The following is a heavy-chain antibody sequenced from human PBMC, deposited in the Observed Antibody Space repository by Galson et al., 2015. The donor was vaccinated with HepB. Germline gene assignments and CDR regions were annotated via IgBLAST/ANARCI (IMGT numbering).Heavy chain of an antibody. CDR1: GGSIGSGNYY. Sequence: TLSLTCTVSGGSIGSGNYYWTWIRQPAGKGLEWIGRIYTSGSTNYNPSLKSRVTMSVDTSKNQFSLKLSSVTAADTAVYYCARDANWEDDAFDIWGQGTMVTVSA. D-gene: IGHD1-26*01. CDR3: ARDANWEDDAFDI. CDR2: IYTSGST. V-gene: IGHV4-61*02. J-gene: IGHJ3*02.